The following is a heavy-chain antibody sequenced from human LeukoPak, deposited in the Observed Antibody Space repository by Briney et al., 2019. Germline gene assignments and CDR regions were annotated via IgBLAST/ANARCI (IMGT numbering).Heavy chain of an antibody. D-gene: IGHD6-19*01. J-gene: IGHJ3*02. Sequence: GRSLRLSCAASGFTFDDYAMPWVRQAPGKGLEWVSGISWNSGSIGYADSVKGRFTISRDNAKNSLYLQMNSLRAEDTAVYYCARDGYSSGWFQHVDAFDIWGQGTMVTVSS. V-gene: IGHV3-9*01. CDR1: GFTFDDYA. CDR2: ISWNSGSI. CDR3: ARDGYSSGWFQHVDAFDI.